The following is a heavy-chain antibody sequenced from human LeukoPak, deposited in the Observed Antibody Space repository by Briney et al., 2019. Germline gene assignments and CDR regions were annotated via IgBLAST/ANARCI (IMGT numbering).Heavy chain of an antibody. CDR3: ARSCSSTSCYRGDAFDI. D-gene: IGHD2-2*01. V-gene: IGHV1-8*03. J-gene: IGHJ3*02. CDR1: GYTFTSYD. Sequence: ASVKVSCRASGYTFTSYDINWVRQATGQGLEWMGWMNPNSGNTGYAQKFQGRVTITRNTSISTAYMELSSLRSEDTAVYYCARSCSSTSCYRGDAFDIWGQGTMVTVSS. CDR2: MNPNSGNT.